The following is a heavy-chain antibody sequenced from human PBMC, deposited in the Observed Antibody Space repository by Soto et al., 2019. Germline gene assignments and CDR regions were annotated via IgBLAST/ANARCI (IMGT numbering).Heavy chain of an antibody. J-gene: IGHJ3*02. Sequence: QLHLVQSGAVVKKPGASVTVSCSASGYPVTAYYMHWVRQAPGRGLEWMGGINPATGAAKYPQTFQGRVTMARDTYTSTVFMELRGLTSEDTAVFYCARGGGVGVAGSAAFEMWGQGTLVTVSS. V-gene: IGHV1-2*02. CDR2: INPATGAA. CDR1: GYPVTAYY. D-gene: IGHD3-3*01. CDR3: ARGGGVGVAGSAAFEM.